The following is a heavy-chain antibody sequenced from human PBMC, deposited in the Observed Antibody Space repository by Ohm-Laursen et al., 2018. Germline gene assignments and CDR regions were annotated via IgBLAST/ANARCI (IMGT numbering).Heavy chain of an antibody. Sequence: PSQTLSLTCIVSGGSISSYYWSWIRQPPGKGLEWIGYIYYSGSTNYNPSLKSRVTISVDTSKNQFSLKLSSVTAADTAVYYCARVGYSSGWRYYYGMDVWGQGTTVTVSS. CDR1: GGSISSYY. CDR3: ARVGYSSGWRYYYGMDV. CDR2: IYYSGST. D-gene: IGHD6-19*01. J-gene: IGHJ6*02. V-gene: IGHV4-59*01.